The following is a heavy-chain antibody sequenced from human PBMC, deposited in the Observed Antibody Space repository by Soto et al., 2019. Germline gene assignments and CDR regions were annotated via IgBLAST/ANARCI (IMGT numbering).Heavy chain of an antibody. V-gene: IGHV1-8*01. D-gene: IGHD3-10*01. CDR3: ARGRASGSYYLLDY. CDR2: INPNSGNI. CDR1: GNTFTSYD. J-gene: IGHJ4*02. Sequence: ASVKVSCKASGNTFTSYDINWVRQATGHGLEWMGWINPNSGNIGYAQKFQGRVTMTRDTAIRTAYMEVSRLRSDDTAVYYCARGRASGSYYLLDYGGQGTLLTVSS.